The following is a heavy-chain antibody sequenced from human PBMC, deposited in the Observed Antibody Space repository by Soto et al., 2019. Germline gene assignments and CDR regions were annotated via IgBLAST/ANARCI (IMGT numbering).Heavy chain of an antibody. D-gene: IGHD3-9*01. CDR1: GYTFTSYD. CDR3: ARNASVRYLDWLLIDDYYYGMDV. CDR2: MNPNSGNT. J-gene: IGHJ6*02. Sequence: ASEKVSCKASGYTFTSYDINWVRQATGQGLEWMGWMNPNSGNTGYAQKFQGRVTMTRNTSISTAYMELSSLRSEDTAVYYCARNASVRYLDWLLIDDYYYGMDVWGQGTTVTVSS. V-gene: IGHV1-8*01.